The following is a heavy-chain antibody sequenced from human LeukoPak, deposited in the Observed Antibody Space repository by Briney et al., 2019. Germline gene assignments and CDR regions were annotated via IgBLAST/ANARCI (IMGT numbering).Heavy chain of an antibody. J-gene: IGHJ3*02. CDR3: AREKTCSSTSCYLVTDAFDI. Sequence: GASVKVSCKASGGTFSSYAISWVRQAPGQGLEWMGRIIPILGIANYAQKFQGRVTITADKSTSTAYMELSSLRSEGTAVYYCAREKTCSSTSCYLVTDAFDIWGQGTMVTVSS. D-gene: IGHD2-2*01. CDR1: GGTFSSYA. CDR2: IIPILGIA. V-gene: IGHV1-69*04.